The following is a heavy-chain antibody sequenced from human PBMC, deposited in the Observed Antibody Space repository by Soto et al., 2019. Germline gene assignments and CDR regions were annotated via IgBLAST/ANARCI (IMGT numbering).Heavy chain of an antibody. J-gene: IGHJ3*02. V-gene: IGHV1-3*01. CDR2: INAGNGNT. Sequence: ASVKVSCKGSGYTFTSYAMHWVRQAPGQRLEWMGWINAGNGNTKYSQKFQGRVTITRDTSASTAYMELSSLRSEDTAVYYCARGVYYSGDDYGAFDIWGQGTMVTVSS. CDR1: GYTFTSYA. D-gene: IGHD5-12*01. CDR3: ARGVYYSGDDYGAFDI.